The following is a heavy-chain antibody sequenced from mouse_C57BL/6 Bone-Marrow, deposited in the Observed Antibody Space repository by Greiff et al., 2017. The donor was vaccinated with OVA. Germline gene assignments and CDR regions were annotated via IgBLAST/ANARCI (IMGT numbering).Heavy chain of an antibody. CDR3: TIGYSSCYAMAY. CDR2: IDPETGGT. D-gene: IGHD1-1*01. J-gene: IGHJ4*01. V-gene: IGHV1-15*01. CDR1: GYTFTDYE. Sequence: QVQLQQSGAELVRPGASVTLSCKASGYTFTDYEMHWVKQTPVHGLEWIGAIDPETGGTAYNQKFKGKAILTADKSSSTAYMELRSLTSEDSAVYYSTIGYSSCYAMAYWGQGKSVTVSA.